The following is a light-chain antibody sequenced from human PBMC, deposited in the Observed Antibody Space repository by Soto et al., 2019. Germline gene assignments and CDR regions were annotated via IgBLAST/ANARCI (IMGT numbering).Light chain of an antibody. Sequence: QSVLTQPASVSGSPGQSITISCTGTSRDVGGYNYVSWYQQHPGNAPKLMIYDVSNRPSGVSNRFSGSKSGNTASLTISGLQAEDEADYYCSSYTSSSPLFGGGTKLTVL. CDR1: SRDVGGYNY. J-gene: IGLJ2*01. V-gene: IGLV2-14*01. CDR2: DVS. CDR3: SSYTSSSPL.